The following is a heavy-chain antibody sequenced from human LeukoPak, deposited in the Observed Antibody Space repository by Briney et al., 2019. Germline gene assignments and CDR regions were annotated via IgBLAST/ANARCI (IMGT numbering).Heavy chain of an antibody. CDR2: ISAYNGNT. V-gene: IGHV1-18*01. J-gene: IGHJ4*02. Sequence: ASVKVSCKASGYTFTSYGISWVRQAPGQGLEWTGWISAYNGNTNYAQKLQGRVTMTTDTSTSTAYMELRSLRSDDTAVYYCARDLGGYYYDSSGYCGYWGQGTLVTVSS. CDR1: GYTFTSYG. CDR3: ARDLGGYYYDSSGYCGY. D-gene: IGHD3-22*01.